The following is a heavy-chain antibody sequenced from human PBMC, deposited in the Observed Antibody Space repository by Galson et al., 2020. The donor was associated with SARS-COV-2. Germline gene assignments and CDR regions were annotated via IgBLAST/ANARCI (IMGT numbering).Heavy chain of an antibody. CDR1: GITFNSYA. CDR2: VSGSGVNT. V-gene: IGHV3-23*01. Sequence: GGSLRLSCAVSGITFNSYAMSWVRQAPGKGLEWVSGVSGSGVNTYYADSVKGRFTISRDNSENTLYLQVNSLRVEDTAVYYCAKSDSYYNYFYGGRLGPRDHGHRLL. CDR3: AKSDSYYNYFYGGR. J-gene: IGHJ6*02.